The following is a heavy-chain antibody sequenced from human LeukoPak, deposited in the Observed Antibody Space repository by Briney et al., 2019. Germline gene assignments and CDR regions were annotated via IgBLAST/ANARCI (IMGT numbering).Heavy chain of an antibody. D-gene: IGHD3-22*01. Sequence: GGSLRLSCAASGFTFSSYAMHWVRQAPGKGLEWVAVISYDGSNKYYADSVKGRFTISRDNSKNTLYLQMNSLRAEDTAVYYCARLPYDSSGYFQHWGQGTLVTVSS. J-gene: IGHJ1*01. CDR3: ARLPYDSSGYFQH. CDR1: GFTFSSYA. V-gene: IGHV3-30*04. CDR2: ISYDGSNK.